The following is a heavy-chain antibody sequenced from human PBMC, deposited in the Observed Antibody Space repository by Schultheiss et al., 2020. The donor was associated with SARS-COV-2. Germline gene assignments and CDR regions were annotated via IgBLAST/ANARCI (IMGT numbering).Heavy chain of an antibody. CDR3: ARGMATRPSPFDY. V-gene: IGHV4-59*08. Sequence: SETLSLTCTVSGGSISSYYWSWIRQPPGKGLEWIGHIYYSGGTKYNPSLRSRVTISIDTSKNQFSLRLSSVTAADTAIYYCARGMATRPSPFDYWGQGTLVTVSS. J-gene: IGHJ4*02. D-gene: IGHD6-6*01. CDR1: GGSISSYY. CDR2: IYYSGGT.